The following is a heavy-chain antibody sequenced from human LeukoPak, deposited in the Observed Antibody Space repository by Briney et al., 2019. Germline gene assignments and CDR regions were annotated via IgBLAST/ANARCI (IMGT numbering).Heavy chain of an antibody. D-gene: IGHD6-6*01. CDR2: ISGDGTTT. CDR3: AKDLFPLEYSSSSGFDY. CDR1: GFTFNTYW. V-gene: IGHV3-74*01. J-gene: IGHJ4*02. Sequence: GGSLRLSCAASGFTFNTYWMHWVRQAPGKGLAWVSRISGDGTTTAYADSVKGRLTISRDNAKNTLYLQMNSLRAEDTAVYYCAKDLFPLEYSSSSGFDYWGQGTLVTVSS.